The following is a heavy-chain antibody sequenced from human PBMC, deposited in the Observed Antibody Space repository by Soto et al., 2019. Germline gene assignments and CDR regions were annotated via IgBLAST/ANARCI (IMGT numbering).Heavy chain of an antibody. D-gene: IGHD2-21*01. CDR1: GFTFSNFG. J-gene: IGHJ4*02. CDR2: MVGANGGT. CDR3: AKDRCGPRCISDFDY. V-gene: IGHV3-23*01. Sequence: EVQVLESGGGLVQPGGSLRLSCAASGFTFSNFGMNWVRQAPGKGLEWVSSMVGANGGTYYTDSVKGRFTMSRDQSTNTLFLQMNSLRVEDTAVYYCAKDRCGPRCISDFDYWGQGTLVTVSS.